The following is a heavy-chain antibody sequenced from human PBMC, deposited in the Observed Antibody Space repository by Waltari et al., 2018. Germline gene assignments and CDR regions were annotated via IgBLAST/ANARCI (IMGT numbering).Heavy chain of an antibody. CDR3: PRAQIPRPVKGYSFAS. V-gene: IGHV4-4*07. CDR1: GGSISSYY. CDR2: VYPSGTP. Sequence: QVQLQESGPGLVKPSETLSLTCTVSGGSISSYYWSWIRQPAGKGLEWIGRVYPSGTPTTTPPPRIQVTIPVNNPKTHSSLKLSFVTAADTAVYYWPRAQIPRPVKGYSFASWGQGPLFPVSS. J-gene: IGHJ4*02.